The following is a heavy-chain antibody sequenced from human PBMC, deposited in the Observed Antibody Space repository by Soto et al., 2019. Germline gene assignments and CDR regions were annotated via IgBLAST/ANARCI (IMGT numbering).Heavy chain of an antibody. J-gene: IGHJ4*02. D-gene: IGHD3-10*01. CDR2: IVVGSGNT. CDR3: AASTGIPPYFDY. CDR1: GFSFTSPA. V-gene: IGHV1-58*02. Sequence: SVKVSCKASGFSFTSPAMQWVRQARGQRLEWIGWIVVGSGNTNYAQKFQERVTITRDMSTSTAYMELSSLRSEDTAVYYCAASTGIPPYFDYWGQGTLVTVSS.